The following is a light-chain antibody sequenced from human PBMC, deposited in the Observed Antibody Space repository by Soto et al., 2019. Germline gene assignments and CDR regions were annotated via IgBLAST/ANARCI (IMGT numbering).Light chain of an antibody. CDR3: AAWDDSPNGVV. Sequence: QSVLTQPPSASGTPGQRVTISCSGSSSNIGSNTVNWHQQVPGTAPKLLIYRNNQRPSVVPDRFSGSKSGTSASLAISGLQSEDEADYYCAAWDDSPNGVVFGGGTKLTVL. J-gene: IGLJ2*01. CDR2: RNN. V-gene: IGLV1-44*01. CDR1: SSNIGSNT.